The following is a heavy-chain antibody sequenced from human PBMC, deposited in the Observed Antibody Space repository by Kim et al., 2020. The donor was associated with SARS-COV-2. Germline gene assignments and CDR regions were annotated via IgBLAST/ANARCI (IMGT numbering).Heavy chain of an antibody. V-gene: IGHV3-30*04. CDR2: ISYDGTNK. Sequence: GGSLRLSCAASGFSFSNYAMFWVRQAPGKGLECVALISYDGTNKDYADSVKGRFTISRDNSKSTLYLQMNSLRVADTAVYFCARKPTTIIWSYYFEYLV. CDR3: ARKPTTIIWSYYFEY. D-gene: IGHD1-26*01. CDR1: GFSFSNYA. J-gene: IGHJ4*01.